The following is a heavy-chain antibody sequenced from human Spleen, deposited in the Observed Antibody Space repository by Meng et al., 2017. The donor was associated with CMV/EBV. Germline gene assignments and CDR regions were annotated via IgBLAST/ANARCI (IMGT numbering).Heavy chain of an antibody. CDR3: ARGGHYYYDSNGYYYALY. J-gene: IGHJ4*02. Sequence: ASVKVSCKASGYSFTTYSITWVRQAPGQGLEWMGWISPYNGNTEYAQKFQGRVTMTTDTSTSTAYMEVRSLTSDDTAMYYCARGGHYYYDSNGYYYALYWGQGTLVTVSS. V-gene: IGHV1-18*01. CDR1: GYSFTTYS. D-gene: IGHD3-22*01. CDR2: ISPYNGNT.